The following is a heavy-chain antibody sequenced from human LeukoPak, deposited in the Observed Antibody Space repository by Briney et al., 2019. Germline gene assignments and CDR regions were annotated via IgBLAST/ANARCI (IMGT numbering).Heavy chain of an antibody. D-gene: IGHD3-3*01. J-gene: IGHJ6*02. CDR3: ARDGVDFWSGPHISYYGMDV. CDR2: ISGSGGST. V-gene: IGHV3-23*01. Sequence: TGGSLRLSCAASGFTFSSYAMSWVRQAPGKGLEWVSAISGSGGSTYYADSVKGRFTISRDNSKNTLYLQMNSLRAEDTAVYYCARDGVDFWSGPHISYYGMDVWGQGTTVTVSS. CDR1: GFTFSSYA.